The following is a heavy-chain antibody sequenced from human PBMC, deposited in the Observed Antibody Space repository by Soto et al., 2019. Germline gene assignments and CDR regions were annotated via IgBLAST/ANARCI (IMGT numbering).Heavy chain of an antibody. CDR2: IDWDDDK. V-gene: IGHV2-70*01. CDR3: ARMAPDYSNSYYGMDV. D-gene: IGHD4-4*01. CDR1: GFSPSTSGKC. J-gene: IGHJ6*02. Sequence: SGPTLVNTTQTLTLNCSFSGFSPSTSGKCVSWIRQPPGKALECLALIDWDDDKYYSTSLKTRLTISKDTSKNQVVLTMTNMEPVDTATYYCARMAPDYSNSYYGMDVWGQGTTVTVSS.